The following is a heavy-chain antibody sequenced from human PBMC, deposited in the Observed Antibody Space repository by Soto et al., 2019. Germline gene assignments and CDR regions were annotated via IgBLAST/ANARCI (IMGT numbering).Heavy chain of an antibody. CDR3: ATVVKDYDSSGYYNYFDY. J-gene: IGHJ4*02. CDR2: FDPEDGET. CDR1: GYTLTELS. V-gene: IGHV1-24*01. Sequence: ASVKVSCKVSGYTLTELSMHWVRQAPGKGLEWMGGFDPEDGETIYAQKFQGRVTMTEDTSTDTAYMELSSLRSEDTAVYYCATVVKDYDSSGYYNYFDYWGQGTLVTVSS. D-gene: IGHD3-22*01.